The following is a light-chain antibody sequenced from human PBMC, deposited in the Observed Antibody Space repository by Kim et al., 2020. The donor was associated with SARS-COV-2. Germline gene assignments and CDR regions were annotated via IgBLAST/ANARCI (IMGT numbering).Light chain of an antibody. V-gene: IGKV3-15*01. Sequence: VFSGEIATLSGRASQSVSSNLAWYQQKPGQAPRLLIYGASTRATGIPARFSGSGSGTEFTLTISSLQSEDFAVYYCQQYNNWPWYTFGQGTKLEI. J-gene: IGKJ2*01. CDR1: QSVSSN. CDR2: GAS. CDR3: QQYNNWPWYT.